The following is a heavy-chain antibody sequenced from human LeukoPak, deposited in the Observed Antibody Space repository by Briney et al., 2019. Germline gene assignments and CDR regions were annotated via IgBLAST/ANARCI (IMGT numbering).Heavy chain of an antibody. J-gene: IGHJ4*02. D-gene: IGHD2-21*02. CDR3: AKSHHVTVIDY. CDR1: GFSLSNNW. V-gene: IGHV3-7*01. CDR2: IKQDGSKK. Sequence: GGSLILSCAASGFSLSNNWISWVRQAPEKGLEWVSNIKQDGSKKKYVDSVKGRFSISRDNDKKSMYLQMNSLRADDTAVYYCAKSHHVTVIDYWGQGTLVTVSS.